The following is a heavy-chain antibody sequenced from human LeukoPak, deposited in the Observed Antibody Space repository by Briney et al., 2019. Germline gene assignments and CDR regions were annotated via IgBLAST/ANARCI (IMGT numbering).Heavy chain of an antibody. V-gene: IGHV3-23*01. CDR1: GFTFSSYS. CDR3: AKGGSTSRVTTSRVVFGYYYYLDV. D-gene: IGHD4-17*01. J-gene: IGHJ6*03. Sequence: GGSLRLSCAASGFTFSSYSMKWVRQAPGKGLESVSSLSGSGGTTYHADSVKGRFSISRDNSKNTLYLQLNSLRAEDTAVYYCAKGGSTSRVTTSRVVFGYYYYLDVWGKGTPVTVSS. CDR2: LSGSGGTT.